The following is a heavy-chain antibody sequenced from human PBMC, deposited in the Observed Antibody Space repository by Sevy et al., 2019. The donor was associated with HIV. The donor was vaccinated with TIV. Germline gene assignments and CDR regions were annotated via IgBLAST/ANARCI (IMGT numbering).Heavy chain of an antibody. CDR2: MNTDGSST. J-gene: IGHJ5*01. Sequence: GGSLRISCEASGFDFSSHWMQWVRQAPGKGLVWVSRMNTDGSSTNYADSVKGRFTISRDNAKNTLYLEMNNLRDEDTALYYCATPRFDFRGPGTLVTVSS. V-gene: IGHV3-74*01. CDR3: ATPRFDF. CDR1: GFDFSSHW.